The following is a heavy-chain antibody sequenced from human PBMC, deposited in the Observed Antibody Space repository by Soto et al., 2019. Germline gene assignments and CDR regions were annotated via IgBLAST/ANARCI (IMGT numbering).Heavy chain of an antibody. V-gene: IGHV4-59*01. J-gene: IGHJ4*01. CDR2: IHDSGST. CDR1: GSSISSSD. CDR3: ARSVTTHAAPFDY. Sequence: SETLSLPGPGSGSSISSSDWRWIRQPPVQGLEWLGYIHDSGSTRYNPSLNSRVTMSIDTSKNQISLKVSSVTAADTALYSCARSVTTHAAPFDYWGHGTLVTVSS. D-gene: IGHD3-22*01.